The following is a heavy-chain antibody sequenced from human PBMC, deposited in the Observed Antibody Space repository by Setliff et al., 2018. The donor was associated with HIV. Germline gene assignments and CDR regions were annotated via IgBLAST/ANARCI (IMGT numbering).Heavy chain of an antibody. Sequence: PGGSLRLSCAVSGFTFISYGMYWVRQAPGKGLEWVAFIRYDGSYRYYVDSVKGRFTISRDNAKNTSFLQMNSLRVEDTAIYYCAKMHTAMDPDTFDIWGQGTMVT. J-gene: IGHJ3*02. CDR2: IRYDGSYR. D-gene: IGHD5-18*01. CDR1: GFTFISYG. CDR3: AKMHTAMDPDTFDI. V-gene: IGHV3-30*02.